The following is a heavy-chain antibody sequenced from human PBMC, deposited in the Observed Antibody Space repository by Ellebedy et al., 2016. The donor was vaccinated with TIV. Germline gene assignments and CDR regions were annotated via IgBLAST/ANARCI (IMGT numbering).Heavy chain of an antibody. CDR3: ARDRGYDTFDY. D-gene: IGHD5-12*01. V-gene: IGHV3-7*01. J-gene: IGHJ4*02. CDR1: GFSLSSFW. CDR2: INHAGSET. Sequence: GESLKISCAASGFSLSSFWMSWVRQAPGKGLESVANINHAGSETYYVDSVRGRFTISRDNTKNSLDLEMNSLRVEDTAVYYCARDRGYDTFDYWGQGILVTVSS.